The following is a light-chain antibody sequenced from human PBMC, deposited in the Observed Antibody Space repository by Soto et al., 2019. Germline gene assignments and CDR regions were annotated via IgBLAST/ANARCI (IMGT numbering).Light chain of an antibody. CDR1: QSVLYSSNNKNY. CDR3: QQYYSTPLT. Sequence: DIVMTQSADSLAVSLGERATINCKSSQSVLYSSNNKNYLAWYQQKPGQPPKLLIYWASTRESGVPDRFSGSGSVTDFTLTISSLQAEDVAFYYCQQYYSTPLTFGGGTKVEIK. V-gene: IGKV4-1*01. J-gene: IGKJ4*01. CDR2: WAS.